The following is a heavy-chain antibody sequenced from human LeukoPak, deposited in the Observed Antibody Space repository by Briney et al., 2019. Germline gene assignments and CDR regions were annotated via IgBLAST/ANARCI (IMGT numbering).Heavy chain of an antibody. J-gene: IGHJ4*02. V-gene: IGHV3-21*01. CDR2: ISSSSSYI. D-gene: IGHD3-3*01. CDR3: AREHYDFEAFDY. Sequence: SSISSSSSYIYYADSVKGRFTISRDNAKNSLYLQMNSLRAEDTAVYYCAREHYDFEAFDYWGQGTLVTVSS.